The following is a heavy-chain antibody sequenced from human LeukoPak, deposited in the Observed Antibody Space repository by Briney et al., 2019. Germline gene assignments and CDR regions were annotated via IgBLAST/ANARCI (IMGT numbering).Heavy chain of an antibody. D-gene: IGHD3-10*01. J-gene: IGHJ4*02. CDR1: RFTFDDYA. V-gene: IGHV3-9*01. Sequence: GGSLRLSCAASRFTFDDYAMHWVRQAPGKGLEWVSGISWNSCSIGYADSVKGRFTISRDNAKNSLYLQMNSLRAEDTALYYCAKDRNYYGSGSYFDWGQGTLVTVSS. CDR2: ISWNSCSI. CDR3: AKDRNYYGSGSYFD.